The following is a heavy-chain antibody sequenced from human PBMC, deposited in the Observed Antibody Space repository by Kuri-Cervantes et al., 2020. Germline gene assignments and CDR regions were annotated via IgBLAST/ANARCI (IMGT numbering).Heavy chain of an antibody. V-gene: IGHV1-18*01. D-gene: IGHD5-18*01. CDR1: GYTFTNYG. CDR2: ISAYNGDT. CDR3: AVLRGYTYAFDI. Sequence: ASVKVSCKASGYTFTNYGFNWVRQAPGQGLEWMGWISAYNGDTNYAQKLQGRVTMTTDTSTSTAYMELRSLRSDDTAVYYCAVLRGYTYAFDIWGQGTMVTVSS. J-gene: IGHJ3*02.